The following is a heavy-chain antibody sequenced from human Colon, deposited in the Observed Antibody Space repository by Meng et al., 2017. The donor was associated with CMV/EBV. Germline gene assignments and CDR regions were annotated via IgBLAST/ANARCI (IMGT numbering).Heavy chain of an antibody. CDR1: GGTFSSYA. Sequence: SVKVSCKASGGTFSSYAISWVRQAPGQGLEWMGGIIPILGIANYAQKFQGRVTITADKSTSTAYMELSSLRSEETAVYYCARETYYDFWSGYFTGIYFDYWGQGTLVTVSS. CDR2: IIPILGIA. CDR3: ARETYYDFWSGYFTGIYFDY. V-gene: IGHV1-69*10. D-gene: IGHD3-3*01. J-gene: IGHJ4*02.